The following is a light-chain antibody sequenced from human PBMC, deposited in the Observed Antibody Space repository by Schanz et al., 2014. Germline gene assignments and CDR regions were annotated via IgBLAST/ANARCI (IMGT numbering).Light chain of an antibody. CDR3: AVWDASLNAWV. V-gene: IGLV2-8*01. J-gene: IGLJ3*02. Sequence: QSALTQPPSASGSPGQSVTISCTGTSSDFGAYNSVSWYQQHPGKAPKVIIYEVTKRPSGVPDRFSGSKSGNTASLTVSGLQAEDEADYYCAVWDASLNAWVFGGGTKLTVL. CDR1: SSDFGAYNS. CDR2: EVT.